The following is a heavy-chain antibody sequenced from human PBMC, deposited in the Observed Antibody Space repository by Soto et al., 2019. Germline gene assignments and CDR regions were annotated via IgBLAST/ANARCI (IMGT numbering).Heavy chain of an antibody. CDR1: GFTVSSNY. CDR3: ARDLGYCSSTSCHYSDY. J-gene: IGHJ4*02. V-gene: IGHV3-66*01. Sequence: GGSLRLSCAASGFTVSSNYMSWVRQAPGKGLEWVSVIYSGGSTYYADSVKGRFTISRDNSKNTLYLQMNSLRAEDTAVYYCARDLGYCSSTSCHYSDYWGQGTLVTISS. CDR2: IYSGGST. D-gene: IGHD2-2*01.